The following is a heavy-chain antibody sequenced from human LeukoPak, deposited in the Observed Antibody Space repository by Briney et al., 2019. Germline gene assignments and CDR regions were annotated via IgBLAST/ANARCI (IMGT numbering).Heavy chain of an antibody. CDR2: IYYSGST. CDR1: GGSISSSSYY. CDR3: ARHRGYSLDAFDI. Sequence: SETLSLTCTVSGGSISSSSYYWGWIRQPPGKGLEWIGSIYYSGSTNYNPSLKSRVTISVDTSKNQFSLKLSSVTAADTAVYYCARHRGYSLDAFDIWGQGTMVTVSS. D-gene: IGHD5-18*01. J-gene: IGHJ3*02. V-gene: IGHV4-39*01.